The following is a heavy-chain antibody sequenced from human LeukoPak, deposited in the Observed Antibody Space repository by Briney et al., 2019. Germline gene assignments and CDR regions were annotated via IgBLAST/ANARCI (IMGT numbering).Heavy chain of an antibody. D-gene: IGHD6-6*01. J-gene: IGHJ6*02. CDR2: MNPNSGNT. CDR1: GYTFTSYD. CDR3: ARWDEYSSSSVSYYGMDV. Sequence: SVRVSCTASGYTFTSYDINWVRQATGQGLEWMGWMNPNSGNTGYAQKFQGRVTMTRNTSISTAYMELSSLRSEDTAVYYCARWDEYSSSSVSYYGMDVWGQGTTVTVSS. V-gene: IGHV1-8*01.